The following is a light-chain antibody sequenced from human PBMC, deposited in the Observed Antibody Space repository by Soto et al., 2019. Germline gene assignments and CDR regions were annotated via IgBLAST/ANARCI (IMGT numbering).Light chain of an antibody. Sequence: LTQPPSASGTPGQRITISCSGSNSNIGDNTVNWFQQLPGAAPRLLISTNNQRPSGVPDRFSGSKSGTSGSLAISGLQSEDEADYYCASWDDRLNGVVFGGGTKLTVL. CDR2: TNN. J-gene: IGLJ2*01. V-gene: IGLV1-44*01. CDR3: ASWDDRLNGVV. CDR1: NSNIGDNT.